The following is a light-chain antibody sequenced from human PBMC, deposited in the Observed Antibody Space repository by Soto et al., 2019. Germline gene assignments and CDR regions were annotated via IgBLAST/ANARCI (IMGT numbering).Light chain of an antibody. CDR2: EGS. CDR1: SSDVGNYNL. J-gene: IGLJ1*01. V-gene: IGLV2-23*01. Sequence: QAALTQPGSVSGSPAQSTTISCTGTSSDVGNYNLVSWYQQHPGKAPKLMIYEGSKRPSGVSNRFSGSKSDNTASLTISGLQAEDEAHYYCCSYACGSTYVFGTGTKVTVL. CDR3: CSYACGSTYV.